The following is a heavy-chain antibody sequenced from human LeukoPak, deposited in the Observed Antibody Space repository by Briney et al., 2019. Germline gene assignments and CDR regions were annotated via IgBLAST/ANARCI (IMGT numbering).Heavy chain of an antibody. CDR1: GYTFTGYY. Sequence: SVKVSCKASGYTFTGYYMHWVRQAPGQGLEWMGGIIPIFGTANYAQKFQGRVTITADESTSTAYMEQSSLRSEDTAVYYCALGCGGDCYSVYNWFDPWGQGTLVTVSS. D-gene: IGHD2-21*02. CDR2: IIPIFGTA. V-gene: IGHV1-69*13. J-gene: IGHJ5*02. CDR3: ALGCGGDCYSVYNWFDP.